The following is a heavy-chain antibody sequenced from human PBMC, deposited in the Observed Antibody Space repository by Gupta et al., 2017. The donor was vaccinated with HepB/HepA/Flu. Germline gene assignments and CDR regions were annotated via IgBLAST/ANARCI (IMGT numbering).Heavy chain of an antibody. Sequence: EVQLVESGGYLVQPGGSLRLSCAACGLTFRSYSMNWVRQAPGKGLEWVSYISSDSSTIHYAGTVKGRFTISRENANNSLYLQMNSQRDEDTAVYYCARVVYQSSVGDGGQGTLVTVSS. D-gene: IGHD2-2*01. V-gene: IGHV3-48*02. CDR2: ISSDSSTI. J-gene: IGHJ4*02. CDR3: ARVVYQSSVGD. CDR1: GLTFRSYS.